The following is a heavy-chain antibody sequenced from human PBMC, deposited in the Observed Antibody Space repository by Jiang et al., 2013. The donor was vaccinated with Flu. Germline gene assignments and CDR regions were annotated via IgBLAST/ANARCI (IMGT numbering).Heavy chain of an antibody. J-gene: IGHJ4*02. V-gene: IGHV5-51*01. CDR3: ARRVYGSGSYFFFDY. D-gene: IGHD3-10*01. CDR2: IYPGDSDT. Sequence: GAEVKKPGESLKISCKASGYSFPDYWIGWVRQRPGKGLEWMGFIYPGDSDTRYRPSFQGQVTISVDKSISTAYLQWSSLKASDTAMYYCARRVYGSGSYFFFDYWGQGTLVTVSS. CDR1: GYSFPDYW.